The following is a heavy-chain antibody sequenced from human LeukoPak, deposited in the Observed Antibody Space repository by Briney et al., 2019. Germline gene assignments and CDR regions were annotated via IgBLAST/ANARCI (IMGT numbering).Heavy chain of an antibody. D-gene: IGHD3-10*01. Sequence: GGSLRLSCAASGFTFSSYWMSWVRQAPGKGLEWVANINEDGREKYHVDSVEGRFTVSRDNTENSLFLQMDSLRTEDTAVYYCARAGDRGACDYCGQGILVTVSS. J-gene: IGHJ4*02. CDR2: INEDGREK. CDR3: ARAGDRGACDY. V-gene: IGHV3-7*01. CDR1: GFTFSSYW.